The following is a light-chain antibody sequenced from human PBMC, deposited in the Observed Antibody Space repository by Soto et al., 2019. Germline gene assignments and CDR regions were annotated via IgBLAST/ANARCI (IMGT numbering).Light chain of an antibody. CDR3: SSYTSSSTLVV. CDR2: EVS. J-gene: IGLJ2*01. Sequence: QSALTQPASVSGSPGQSITISCTGTSSDVGGYNYVSWYQQHPGKAPKLMIYEVSNRPSGDSNRFSGSKSDNTAYLTISGLQAEDEADYYCSSYTSSSTLVVFGGGTKVTVL. V-gene: IGLV2-14*01. CDR1: SSDVGGYNY.